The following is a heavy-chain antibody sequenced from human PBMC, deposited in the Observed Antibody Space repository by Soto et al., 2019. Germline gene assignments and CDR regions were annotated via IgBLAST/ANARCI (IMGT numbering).Heavy chain of an antibody. Sequence: QVQLVQSGAEVKKPGASVTVSCKASGYTFTTYGVSWVRQAPGQGLEWLGWINGYNGNAKYAEILQGRITLTKGTATITAHIERRSLRSYDTAVEYWATMGDAPSYYDDMDDWGQGTTVTV. CDR3: ATMGDAPSYYDDMDD. CDR2: INGYNGNA. J-gene: IGHJ6*02. D-gene: IGHD3-16*01. CDR1: GYTFTTYG. V-gene: IGHV1-18*01.